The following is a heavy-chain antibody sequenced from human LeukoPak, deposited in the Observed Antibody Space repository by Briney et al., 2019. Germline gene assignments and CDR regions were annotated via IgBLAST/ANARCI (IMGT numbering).Heavy chain of an antibody. CDR3: ARESGAGGYFSYYNVDV. CDR1: GFTFSSYS. Sequence: PGGSLRLSCAASGFTFSSYSMSWVRQAPGKGLEWVSSISSSSGFIYYADSVKGRSTISRDNAKNSLYLQMNSLRAEDTAGYYCARESGAGGYFSYYNVDVWGKGTTVTVSS. V-gene: IGHV3-21*01. CDR2: ISSSSGFI. J-gene: IGHJ6*03. D-gene: IGHD7-27*01.